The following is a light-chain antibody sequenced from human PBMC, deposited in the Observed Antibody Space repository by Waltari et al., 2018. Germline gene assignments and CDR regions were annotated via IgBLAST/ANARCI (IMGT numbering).Light chain of an antibody. CDR2: RNN. Sequence: QSVLTQPPSASGTPGQRVTISCSGRSSNIGSNYVYWYQQLPGTAPKLLIYRNNQRPSGVPARFSGSKSGTSASLAISGLRSEEEAYYYCAAWDDSLSGLWVFGGGTKLTVL. V-gene: IGLV1-47*01. J-gene: IGLJ3*02. CDR3: AAWDDSLSGLWV. CDR1: SSNIGSNY.